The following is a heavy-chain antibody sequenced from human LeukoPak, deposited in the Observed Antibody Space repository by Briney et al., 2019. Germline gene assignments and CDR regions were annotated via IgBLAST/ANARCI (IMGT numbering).Heavy chain of an antibody. Sequence: PGGSLRLSCAASGFTFSSYSMNWVRQAPGKGLEWVSYISSSSSTIYYADSVKGRFTISRGNAKKSLYLEMNSLRAEDTAVYYCAGDRYRGYDSFDYWGQGTLVTVSS. D-gene: IGHD5-12*01. J-gene: IGHJ4*02. CDR1: GFTFSSYS. V-gene: IGHV3-48*01. CDR3: AGDRYRGYDSFDY. CDR2: ISSSSSTI.